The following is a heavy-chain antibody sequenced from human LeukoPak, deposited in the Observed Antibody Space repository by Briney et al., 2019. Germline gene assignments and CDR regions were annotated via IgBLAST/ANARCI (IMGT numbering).Heavy chain of an antibody. CDR3: AKNKAVAGTSWFPISYYFDY. D-gene: IGHD6-19*01. V-gene: IGHV1-69*13. CDR1: GGTFSSYA. J-gene: IGHJ4*02. CDR2: IIPIFGTA. Sequence: SVKVSCKASGGTFSSYAISWVRQAPGQGLDRMGGIIPIFGTANYAQKFQGRVTITADESTSTAYMELSSLRSEDTAVYYCAKNKAVAGTSWFPISYYFDYWGQGTLVTVSS.